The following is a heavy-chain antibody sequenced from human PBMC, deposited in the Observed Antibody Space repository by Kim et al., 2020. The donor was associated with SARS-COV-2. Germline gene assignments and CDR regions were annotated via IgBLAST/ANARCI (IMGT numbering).Heavy chain of an antibody. CDR2: IYYSGST. J-gene: IGHJ3*02. D-gene: IGHD6-13*01. CDR3: ARQGWQQLGPRAFDI. V-gene: IGHV4-39*01. Sequence: SETLSLTCTVSGGSISSSSYYWGWIRQPPGKGLEWIGSIYYSGSTYYNPSLKSRVTISVDTSKNQFSLKLSSVTAADTAVYYCARQGWQQLGPRAFDIWGQGTMVTVSS. CDR1: GGSISSSSYY.